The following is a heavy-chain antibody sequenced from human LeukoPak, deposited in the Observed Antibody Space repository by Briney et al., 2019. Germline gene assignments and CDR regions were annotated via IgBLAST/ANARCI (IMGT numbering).Heavy chain of an antibody. CDR2: IIPIFGTA. CDR1: GGTFSSYA. Sequence: ASVKVSCKASGGTFSSYAISWVRQAPGQGLEWMGGIIPIFGTANYAQKFQGRVTITADESTSTAYMELSSLRSEDTAVYYCARLVVVAATGWFDPWGQGTLVTVSS. J-gene: IGHJ5*02. D-gene: IGHD2-15*01. CDR3: ARLVVVAATGWFDP. V-gene: IGHV1-69*13.